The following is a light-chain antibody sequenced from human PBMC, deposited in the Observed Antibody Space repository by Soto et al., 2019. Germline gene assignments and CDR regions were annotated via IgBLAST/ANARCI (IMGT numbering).Light chain of an antibody. J-gene: IGKJ4*01. CDR1: QGISSR. V-gene: IGKV1-12*01. CDR2: AAS. Sequence: DIQMTQSPSSVSASVGDRVTITCRASQGISSRLAWHQQKQGKAPNLLIYAASNLQSVVPSRFSGSGSETDFTLTIVSLQTEDFATYYFKQANSFPLTFVGGPKVEIK. CDR3: KQANSFPLT.